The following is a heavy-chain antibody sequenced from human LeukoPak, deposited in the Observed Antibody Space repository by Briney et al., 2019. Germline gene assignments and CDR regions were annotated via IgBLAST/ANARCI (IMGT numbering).Heavy chain of an antibody. CDR1: GFTFSSYA. D-gene: IGHD6-19*01. CDR2: IRYDGSIK. CDR3: AKGIAVAGTELAD. J-gene: IGHJ4*02. Sequence: GGSLRLSCAASGFTFSSYAMHWVRQAPGKGLEWVSFIRYDGSIKYCADSVEGRFTISRDNSKNTLYLQMNSLRVDDTAVYYCAKGIAVAGTELADWGQGTLVTASA. V-gene: IGHV3-30*02.